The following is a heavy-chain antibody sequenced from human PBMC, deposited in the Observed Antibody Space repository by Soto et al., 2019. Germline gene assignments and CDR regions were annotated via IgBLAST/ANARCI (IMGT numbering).Heavy chain of an antibody. CDR2: VKSDGSST. CDR1: VFTFSNYW. D-gene: IGHD3-16*01. Sequence: GGSLRLSCVGSVFTFSNYWMHWVRQAPGKGLEWVSRVKSDGSSTSYADSVKGRFTISRDNAKNTLYLQMNSLGAEDTAVYYCEVGGGRPTWTHWGQGTLVTVSS. V-gene: IGHV3-74*01. CDR3: EVGGGRPTWTH. J-gene: IGHJ4*02.